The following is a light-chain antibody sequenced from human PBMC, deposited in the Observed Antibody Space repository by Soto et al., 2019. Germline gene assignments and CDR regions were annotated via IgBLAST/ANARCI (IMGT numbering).Light chain of an antibody. Sequence: DIQLTQSPSTLPASVGDRVTVTCRASQSISSWLAWYQQKPGKAPKLLIYAASTLQSGVPSRFSGSGSGTEFTLTISSLQPEDFATYYCQQLNSYPTFGPGTKVDI. CDR2: AAS. V-gene: IGKV1-9*01. CDR1: QSISSW. CDR3: QQLNSYPT. J-gene: IGKJ3*01.